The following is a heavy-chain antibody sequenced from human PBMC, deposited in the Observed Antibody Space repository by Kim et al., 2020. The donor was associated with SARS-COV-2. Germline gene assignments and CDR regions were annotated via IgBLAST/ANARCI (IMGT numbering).Heavy chain of an antibody. CDR3: AKSTVTTHDAFDI. Sequence: SAEDVNGRFTDTEDNSRNTLYMQRNSRRAEDTAVYYCAKSTVTTHDAFDIWGQGTMVTVSS. J-gene: IGHJ3*02. D-gene: IGHD4-17*01. V-gene: IGHV3-30*02.